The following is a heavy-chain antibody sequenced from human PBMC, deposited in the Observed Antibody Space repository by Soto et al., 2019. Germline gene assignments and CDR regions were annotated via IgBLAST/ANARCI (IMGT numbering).Heavy chain of an antibody. CDR3: ARCGRNYYYYYYMDV. CDR2: INHSGST. J-gene: IGHJ6*03. CDR1: GGSFSGYY. V-gene: IGHV4-34*01. D-gene: IGHD2-21*01. Sequence: QVQLQQWGAGLLKPSETLSLTCAVYGGSFSGYYWSWIRQPPGKGLEWIGEINHSGSTNYNPSLKGRVTKSGDTSKNQFSLKLSSVTAADTAVYYCARCGRNYYYYYYMDVWGKGTTVTVSS.